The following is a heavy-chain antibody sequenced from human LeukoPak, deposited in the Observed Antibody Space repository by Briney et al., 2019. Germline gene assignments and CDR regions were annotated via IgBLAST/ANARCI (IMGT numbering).Heavy chain of an antibody. D-gene: IGHD6-6*01. CDR1: GYTFTAYH. Sequence: ASVKVSFKASGYTFTAYHIHWVRQAPGQGLEWMGWISPSNGGTNYAPKFQGRVTMTRDTSISTAYMELSTLTSDDTAVYYCAAMPYISSSRSYWGQGTLVTVSS. V-gene: IGHV1-2*02. CDR3: AAMPYISSSRSY. J-gene: IGHJ4*02. CDR2: ISPSNGGT.